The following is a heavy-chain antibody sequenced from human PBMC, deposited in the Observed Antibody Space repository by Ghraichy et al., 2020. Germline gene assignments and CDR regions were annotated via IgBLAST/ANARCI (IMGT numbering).Heavy chain of an antibody. Sequence: SETLSLTCAVSGGSFSGYYWSWIRQPPGKGLEWIGEINHSGSTNYNPSLKSRVTISVDTSKNQFSLKLRSVTAADTAVYYCARGGGRGWELRWFDYWGQGTLVTVSS. J-gene: IGHJ4*02. CDR2: INHSGST. V-gene: IGHV4-34*01. CDR3: ARGGGRGWELRWFDY. D-gene: IGHD1-26*01. CDR1: GGSFSGYY.